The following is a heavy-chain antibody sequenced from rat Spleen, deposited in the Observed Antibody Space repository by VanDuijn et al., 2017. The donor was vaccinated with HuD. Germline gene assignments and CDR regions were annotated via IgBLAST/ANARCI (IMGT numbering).Heavy chain of an antibody. CDR2: ITNNGGNT. D-gene: IGHD1-12*02. J-gene: IGHJ2*01. Sequence: EVQLVESGGGLVQPGRSLKLSCAASGFTFNNYGMSWVRQAPGKGLEWIASITNNGGNTYYPDSVKGRFTISRDNAKSTLSLQMDSLRSEDTATYYCARHGRIYYYDGSYFYFDYWGQGVMVTVSS. CDR3: ARHGRIYYYDGSYFYFDY. V-gene: IGHV5-29*01. CDR1: GFTFNNYG.